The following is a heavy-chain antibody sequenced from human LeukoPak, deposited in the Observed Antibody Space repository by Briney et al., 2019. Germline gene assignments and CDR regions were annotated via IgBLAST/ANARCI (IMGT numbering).Heavy chain of an antibody. CDR3: AKSPRSTMIVVVILS. CDR2: ISGSGGST. Sequence: GGSLRLTCAASGFTFSSYAMSWVRQAPGKGLEWVSAISGSGGSTYYADSVKGRFTISRDNSKNTLYLQMNSLRAEDTAVYYCAKSPRSTMIVVVILSWGQGTLVTVSS. J-gene: IGHJ5*02. CDR1: GFTFSSYA. V-gene: IGHV3-23*01. D-gene: IGHD3-22*01.